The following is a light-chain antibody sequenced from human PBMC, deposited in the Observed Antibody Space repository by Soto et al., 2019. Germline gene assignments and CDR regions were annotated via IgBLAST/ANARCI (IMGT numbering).Light chain of an antibody. CDR2: GAS. V-gene: IGKV3-20*01. CDR1: QRVSSSY. CDR3: QQYNNWPWT. Sequence: IALTKSPGTGSLSRGGIDSVCGRVSQRVSSSYLAWYQQKPGQAPRLLIYGASSRATGIPDRFSGSGSGTDFTLTIFRLEPEDFAVYYCQQYNNWPWTFCQGTNVDIK. J-gene: IGKJ1*01.